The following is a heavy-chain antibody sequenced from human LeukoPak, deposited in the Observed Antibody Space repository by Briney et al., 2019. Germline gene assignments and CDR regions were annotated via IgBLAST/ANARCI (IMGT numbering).Heavy chain of an antibody. CDR2: TDPKRGAT. CDR1: GYTFTDYN. Sequence: ASVKVSCKAFGYTFTDYNIHWVRQAPGQGLEWMGWTDPKRGATKYAQKFEGRVTMTRDTSITTVYMELSSLRFDDTAMYSCARVGLTRGEAFDIWGQGTMVTVSS. D-gene: IGHD3-16*01. V-gene: IGHV1-2*02. CDR3: ARVGLTRGEAFDI. J-gene: IGHJ3*02.